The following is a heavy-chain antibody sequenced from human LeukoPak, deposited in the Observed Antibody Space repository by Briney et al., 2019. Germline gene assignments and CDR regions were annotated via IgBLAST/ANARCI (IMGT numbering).Heavy chain of an antibody. CDR3: ARAKVRGYMDV. D-gene: IGHD3-10*01. Sequence: PGGSLRLSCAASGFTFSSYEMNWVRQAPGKGLEWVSVIYSGGSTYYADSVKGRFTISRDNSKNTLYLQMNSLRAEDTAVYYCARAKVRGYMDVWGKGTTVTISS. V-gene: IGHV3-53*01. J-gene: IGHJ6*03. CDR2: IYSGGST. CDR1: GFTFSSYE.